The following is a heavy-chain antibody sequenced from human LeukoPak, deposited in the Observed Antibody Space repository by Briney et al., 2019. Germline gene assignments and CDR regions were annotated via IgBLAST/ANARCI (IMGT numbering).Heavy chain of an antibody. V-gene: IGHV4-39*07. D-gene: IGHD2-15*01. J-gene: IGHJ5*02. CDR1: GGSISSGSYY. CDR3: ARGWNLRVVAATQVWFDP. CDR2: IYYSGST. Sequence: SETLSLTCTVSGGSISSGSYYWSWIRQPPGKGLEWIGSIYYSGSTYYNPSLKSRVTISVDTSKNQFSLKLSSVTAADTAVYYCARGWNLRVVAATQVWFDPWGQGTLVTVSS.